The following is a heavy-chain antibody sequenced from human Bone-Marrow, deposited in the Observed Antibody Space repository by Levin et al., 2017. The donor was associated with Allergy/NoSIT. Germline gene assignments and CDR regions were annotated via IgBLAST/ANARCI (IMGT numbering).Heavy chain of an antibody. V-gene: IGHV3-30*18. CDR1: GFTFRSYG. D-gene: IGHD2-15*01. CDR2: ISADENNT. CDR3: AKDGGGGYVGAAFDF. Sequence: GGSLRLSCAASGFTFRSYGMHWVRQAPGKGLEWVAVISADENNTYYADSVKGRFTISRDNSKNTMYLQMTSLRGEDTAMYFCAKDGGGGYVGAAFDFWGQGTRVTVSP. J-gene: IGHJ3*01.